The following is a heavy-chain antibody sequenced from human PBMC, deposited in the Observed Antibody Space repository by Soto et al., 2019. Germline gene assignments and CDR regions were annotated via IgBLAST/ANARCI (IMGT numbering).Heavy chain of an antibody. CDR2: VYYTGST. CDR1: GGSIRTYY. D-gene: IGHD3-22*01. Sequence: SETLSLTCAVSGGSIRTYYWSWIRQPPGKGLEWIGYVYYTGSTNYNPSLKSRVTISVDTSKNQFSLKLSSVTAADTAVYYCARAHYEDDAFDIWGQGTMVTVSS. J-gene: IGHJ3*02. V-gene: IGHV4-59*12. CDR3: ARAHYEDDAFDI.